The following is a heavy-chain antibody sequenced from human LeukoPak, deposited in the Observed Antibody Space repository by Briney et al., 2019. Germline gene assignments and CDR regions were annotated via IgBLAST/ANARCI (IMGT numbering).Heavy chain of an antibody. Sequence: GGSLRLSCAASGFTFSSYSMNWVRQAPGKGLEWVSYISSSSSTIYYADSVKGRFTISRDNAKNSLYLQMNSLRAEDTALYYCARDIVDGDYDDGFDIWGQGTRVTVSS. CDR2: ISSSSSTI. J-gene: IGHJ3*02. V-gene: IGHV3-48*01. CDR1: GFTFSSYS. D-gene: IGHD4-17*01. CDR3: ARDIVDGDYDDGFDI.